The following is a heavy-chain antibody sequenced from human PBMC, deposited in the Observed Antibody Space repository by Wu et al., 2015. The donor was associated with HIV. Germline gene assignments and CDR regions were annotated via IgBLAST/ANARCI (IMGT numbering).Heavy chain of an antibody. CDR3: MRRQQLLDQ. D-gene: IGHD4-11*01. CDR1: GGTFSSYT. CDR2: ILPLYGTT. Sequence: QAQVVQSGGDVKKPRSSVKISCKAFGGTFSSYTINWVRQGPGQGLEWMGRILPLYGTTDYAQKFRGRVTITADESTNTAYMEIRGLRSDDTAVYYCMRRQQLLDQWGQGTLVTVSS. J-gene: IGHJ4*02. V-gene: IGHV1-69*13.